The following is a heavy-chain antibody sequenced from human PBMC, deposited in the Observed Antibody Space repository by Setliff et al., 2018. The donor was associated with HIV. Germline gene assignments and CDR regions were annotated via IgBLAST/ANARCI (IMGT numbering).Heavy chain of an antibody. J-gene: IGHJ4*02. CDR2: VYTTGNT. V-gene: IGHV4-59*10. CDR3: SRAYFGSGIYY. D-gene: IGHD3-10*01. Sequence: SETLSLTCAVYGGSFSGYYWSWIRQPAGKGLEWIGYVYTTGNTKYNPSLKSRVTMSVDTDKNQFSVKLNSVTAADTAVYYCSRAYFGSGIYYWGQGTLVTVSS. CDR1: GGSFSGYY.